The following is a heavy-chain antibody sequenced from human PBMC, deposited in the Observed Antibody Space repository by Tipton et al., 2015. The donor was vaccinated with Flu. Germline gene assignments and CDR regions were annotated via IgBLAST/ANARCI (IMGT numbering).Heavy chain of an antibody. V-gene: IGHV4-4*07. D-gene: IGHD3-3*01. Sequence: TLSLTCTASGGSISSYYWSWIRQPAGKGLEWIGRIYTSGSTNYNPSLKSRVTMSVDTSKNQFSLKLSSVTAADTAVYYCARDLYDFWSGYYSPYYYYYGMDVWGQGTTVTVSS. CDR3: ARDLYDFWSGYYSPYYYYYGMDV. CDR2: IYTSGST. J-gene: IGHJ6*02. CDR1: GGSISSYY.